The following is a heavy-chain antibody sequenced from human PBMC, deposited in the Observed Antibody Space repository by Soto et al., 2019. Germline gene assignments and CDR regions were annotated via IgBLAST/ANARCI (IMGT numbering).Heavy chain of an antibody. J-gene: IGHJ4*02. CDR3: AKGFYGDYAFDY. CDR2: VYPSDSDV. Sequence: PGESLKISCQGTGYRFSSSWIGWVRQKPGKGLEWLGNVYPSDSDVRYSPAFEGQVTISADNSINTAYLQLLNFKASDTAIYYCAKGFYGDYAFDYWGQGTLVTVSS. V-gene: IGHV5-51*01. CDR1: GYRFSSSW. D-gene: IGHD4-17*01.